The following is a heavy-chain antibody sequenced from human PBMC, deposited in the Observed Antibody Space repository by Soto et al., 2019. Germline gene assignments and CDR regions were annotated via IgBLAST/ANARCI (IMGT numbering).Heavy chain of an antibody. CDR3: ARRYYDILTGYHGYF. CDR1: GGSISSNY. V-gene: IGHV4-59*08. Sequence: PSETLSLTCTVSGGSISSNYWSWIRQPPGKGLEWIGYIYHSGSTNYNPSLKSRVTISVDTSKNQFSLRLSSVTAADTAVYYCARRYYDILTGYHGYF. J-gene: IGHJ2*01. CDR2: IYHSGST. D-gene: IGHD3-9*01.